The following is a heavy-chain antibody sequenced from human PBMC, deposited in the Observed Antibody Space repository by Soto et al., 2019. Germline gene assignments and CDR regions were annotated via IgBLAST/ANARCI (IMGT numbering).Heavy chain of an antibody. D-gene: IGHD3-10*01. J-gene: IGHJ3*02. Sequence: PSETLSLTCTVSGGSISSYYWSWIRQPPGKGLEWIGYIYYSGSTKYNPSLRSRVTISVDTSNNQFSLRLNSVTAADTAVYYCARPSYYYGSGSYTFDIWGQGTMVTVSS. V-gene: IGHV4-59*08. CDR1: GGSISSYY. CDR2: IYYSGST. CDR3: ARPSYYYGSGSYTFDI.